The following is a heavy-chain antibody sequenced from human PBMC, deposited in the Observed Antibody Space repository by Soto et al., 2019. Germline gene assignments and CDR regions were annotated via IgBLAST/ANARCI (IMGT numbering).Heavy chain of an antibody. D-gene: IGHD3-10*01. V-gene: IGHV3-23*01. CDR3: AKVDAGLYGFYYYYMAV. J-gene: IGHJ6*03. Sequence: EVQLLESGGGLVQPGGSLRLSCAASGFTFSSYAMSWVRQAPGKGLEWVSAISGSGGSTYYADSVKGRFTISRDNSKNTLYLKRNGLRAEDTPVYYCAKVDAGLYGFYYYYMAVWGKGTTVTVSS. CDR1: GFTFSSYA. CDR2: ISGSGGST.